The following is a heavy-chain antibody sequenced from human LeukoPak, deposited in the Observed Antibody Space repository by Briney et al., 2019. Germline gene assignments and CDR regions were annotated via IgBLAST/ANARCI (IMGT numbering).Heavy chain of an antibody. Sequence: SETLSLTCTVSGYSISSGYYWGWIRQPPGKGLEWIGGIYHSGSTYYNPSLKSRVTISMDTSKNQFSLKLSSVTAADTAVYYCARYYDFWESVDVWGKGTTVTVSS. CDR3: ARYYDFWESVDV. D-gene: IGHD3-3*01. J-gene: IGHJ6*04. V-gene: IGHV4-38-2*02. CDR2: IYHSGST. CDR1: GYSISSGYY.